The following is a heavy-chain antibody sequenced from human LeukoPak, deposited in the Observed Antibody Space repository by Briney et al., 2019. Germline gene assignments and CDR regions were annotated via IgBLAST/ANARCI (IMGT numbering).Heavy chain of an antibody. Sequence: PGGSLRLSCAASGFTFSDAWMSWVRQVPGKGLEWVGRIKSKTDGGTTDYAAPVKGRFTISRADSIHTLYLQMTSLKTEDTAVYYCTTYGPGRKFDYWGQGTLVTVSS. J-gene: IGHJ4*02. D-gene: IGHD3-10*01. CDR1: GFTFSDAW. V-gene: IGHV3-15*01. CDR2: IKSKTDGGTT. CDR3: TTYGPGRKFDY.